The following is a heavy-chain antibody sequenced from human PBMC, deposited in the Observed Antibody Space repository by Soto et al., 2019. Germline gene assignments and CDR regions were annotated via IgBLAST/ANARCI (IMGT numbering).Heavy chain of an antibody. CDR3: ARSPRAVSTSIFDY. V-gene: IGHV4-59*01. J-gene: IGHJ4*02. Sequence: SETLSLTCTVSGGSISSYYWSWIRQPPGKGLEWIGYIYYSGSTNYNPSLKSRVTISVDTSKNQFSLKLSSVTAADTAVYYCARSPRAVSTSIFDYWGQGTLVTVSS. CDR2: IYYSGST. D-gene: IGHD3-16*01. CDR1: GGSISSYY.